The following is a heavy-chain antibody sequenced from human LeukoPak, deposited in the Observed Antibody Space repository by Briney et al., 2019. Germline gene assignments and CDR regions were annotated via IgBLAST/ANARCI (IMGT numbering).Heavy chain of an antibody. Sequence: SETLSLTCAVSGGSISSTSYYWGWFRQPPGKGLEWIGTIYYSGSTYYNPSLKSRVTISVDTSENQFSLKLSSVTATDTALYYCARLGAESCSSADCSRRWFDPWGQGTLVTVSS. CDR3: ARLGAESCSSADCSRRWFDP. CDR1: GGSISSTSYY. J-gene: IGHJ5*02. D-gene: IGHD2-2*01. CDR2: IYYSGST. V-gene: IGHV4-39*01.